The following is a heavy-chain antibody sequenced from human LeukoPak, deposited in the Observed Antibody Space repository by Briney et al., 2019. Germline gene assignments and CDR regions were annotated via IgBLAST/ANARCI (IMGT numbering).Heavy chain of an antibody. V-gene: IGHV3-30*18. D-gene: IGHD3-10*01. CDR2: ISYDGSNK. CDR1: GFTFSSYG. Sequence: GGSLRLSCAASGFTFSSYGMQWVRQAPGKGLEGVAVISYDGSNKYYADSVKGRFTISRDNSKNTLYLQMNSLRAEDTAVYYCAKGALTMVRGVTPNYFDYWGQGTLVTVSS. CDR3: AKGALTMVRGVTPNYFDY. J-gene: IGHJ4*02.